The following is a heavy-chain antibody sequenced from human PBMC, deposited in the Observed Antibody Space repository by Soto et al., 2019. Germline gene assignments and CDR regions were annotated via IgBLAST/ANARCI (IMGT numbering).Heavy chain of an antibody. CDR3: ARLARGSGSYL. CDR2: IYYSGST. D-gene: IGHD3-10*01. CDR1: GLSISISVYY. V-gene: IGHV4-39*01. Sequence: SEYLYITCTFFGLSISISVYYWGWIRQLPGKGLEWIGSIYYSGSTYYNPSLTSRVTISVDTSKNQFSLKLSSVTAADTAVYYCARLARGSGSYLWGQG. J-gene: IGHJ1*01.